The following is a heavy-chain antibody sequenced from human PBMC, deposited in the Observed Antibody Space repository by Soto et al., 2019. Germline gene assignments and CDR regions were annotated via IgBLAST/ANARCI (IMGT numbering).Heavy chain of an antibody. D-gene: IGHD3-10*01. V-gene: IGHV4-30-4*01. CDR3: ARGSGSYYYYGMDV. J-gene: IGHJ6*02. Sequence: QVQLQESGPGLVKPSQTLSLTCTVSGCSISSGDYYWSWIRQPPGKGLEWIGYIYYSGSTYYNPSRKSRVTISVDTSKNQFSLKLSSVTAADTAVYYCARGSGSYYYYGMDVWGQGTTVTVSS. CDR2: IYYSGST. CDR1: GCSISSGDYY.